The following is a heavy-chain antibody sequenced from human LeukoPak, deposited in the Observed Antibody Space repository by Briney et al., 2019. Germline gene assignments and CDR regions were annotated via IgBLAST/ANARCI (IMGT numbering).Heavy chain of an antibody. D-gene: IGHD3-10*01. CDR1: GGTFSSYA. CDR2: ILLMFDTG. J-gene: IGHJ2*01. V-gene: IGHV1-69*13. CDR3: ARVRYYGSGAGQYWYFDL. Sequence: SVKVSCKASGGTFSSYAISWVRQAPGQGLEWMGGILLMFDTGNHAQKFQGRVTITADESTSTSYMELSSLRSEDTAVYYCARVRYYGSGAGQYWYFDLWGRGTLITVSS.